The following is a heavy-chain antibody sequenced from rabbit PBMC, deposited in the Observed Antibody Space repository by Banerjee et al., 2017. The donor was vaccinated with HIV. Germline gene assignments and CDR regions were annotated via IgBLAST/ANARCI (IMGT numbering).Heavy chain of an antibody. D-gene: IGHD4-1*01. V-gene: IGHV1S40*01. CDR1: GFDLSSSYY. CDR2: IDTGSGST. J-gene: IGHJ4*01. CDR3: ARDLAGVTGWNFGL. Sequence: QSLEESGGGLVQPEGSLTLTCTASGFDLSSSYYMSWVRQAPGKGLEWIGYIDTGSGSTDYASWAKGRFTITKTSSTTVTLQMTSLTAVDTATYFCARDLAGVTGWNFGLWGQGTLVTDS.